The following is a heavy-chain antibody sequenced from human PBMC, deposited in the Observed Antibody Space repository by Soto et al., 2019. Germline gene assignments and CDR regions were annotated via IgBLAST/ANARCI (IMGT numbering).Heavy chain of an antibody. CDR3: ARVGYHSSDYLSKWFDP. CDR1: GDSVRSGIYY. Sequence: PSETLSLTCTVSGDSVRSGIYYWSWIRQPPGKRLELIGFIDYSGSTNHNPSLKSRVTTSIDTSKNQFSLKLKSVTAADTAVYYCARVGYHSSDYLSKWFDPWGQGTLVTV. D-gene: IGHD3-22*01. J-gene: IGHJ5*02. CDR2: IDYSGST. V-gene: IGHV4-61*01.